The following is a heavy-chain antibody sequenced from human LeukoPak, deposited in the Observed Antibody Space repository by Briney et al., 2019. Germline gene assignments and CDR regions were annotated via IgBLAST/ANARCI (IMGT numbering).Heavy chain of an antibody. D-gene: IGHD3-3*01. J-gene: IGHJ4*02. CDR2: IFHNGNT. CDR3: AREGSDFWTEGTPPL. Sequence: SETLSLTCAVSCYSISSGHHWGWIRQPPGKGLEWIGHIFHNGNTYYNPSLQSRVTMSVDTSKNQFSLRMTSVTTADTAVYYCAREGSDFWTEGTPPLWGQGTLVIVS. V-gene: IGHV4-38-2*02. CDR1: CYSISSGHH.